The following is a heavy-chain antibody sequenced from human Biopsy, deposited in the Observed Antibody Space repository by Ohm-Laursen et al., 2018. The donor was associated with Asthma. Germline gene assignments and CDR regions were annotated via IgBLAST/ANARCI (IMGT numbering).Heavy chain of an antibody. Sequence: GASVTVSCKTSGYTFNSVGITWVRQAPGQGLGWMGWTSVYKGNTKVAQKLQDRVTMITDTSTSTAYMELRSLRSDDTAVYFCARAVDYSHYYGIDVWGQGTTVTVS. CDR1: GYTFNSVG. CDR3: ARAVDYSHYYGIDV. J-gene: IGHJ6*02. D-gene: IGHD3-10*01. CDR2: TSVYKGNT. V-gene: IGHV1-18*01.